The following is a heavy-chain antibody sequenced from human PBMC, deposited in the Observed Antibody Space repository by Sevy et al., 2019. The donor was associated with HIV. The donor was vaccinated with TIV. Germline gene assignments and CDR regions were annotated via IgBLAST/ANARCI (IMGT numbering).Heavy chain of an antibody. CDR2: ISYDGSNK. V-gene: IGHV3-30-3*01. J-gene: IGHJ4*02. CDR3: ARDSSSPDLPWEVSAILDY. CDR1: GFTFSSYA. D-gene: IGHD6-6*01. Sequence: GGSLRLSCAASGFTFSSYAMHWVRQAPGKGLEWVAVISYDGSNKYYADSVKGRFTISRDNSKNTLYLQMNSLRAEDTAVYYCARDSSSPDLPWEVSAILDYWGQGTLVTVSS.